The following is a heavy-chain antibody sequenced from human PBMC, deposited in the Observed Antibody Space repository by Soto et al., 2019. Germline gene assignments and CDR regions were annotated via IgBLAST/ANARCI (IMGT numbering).Heavy chain of an antibody. CDR3: TKSSGGSSSVGMDY. J-gene: IGHJ4*02. V-gene: IGHV3-30*04. Sequence: QVQLVESGGGVVQPGRSLRLSCAVSGFIFKNYALNWVRQAPGKGLEWGASITRDGYNKYYADSVKGRFTISRDNSKNTLRLQMTALRVEDSSVYYCTKSSGGSSSVGMDYWGPGTLVTVSS. CDR2: ITRDGYNK. D-gene: IGHD6-6*01. CDR1: GFIFKNYA.